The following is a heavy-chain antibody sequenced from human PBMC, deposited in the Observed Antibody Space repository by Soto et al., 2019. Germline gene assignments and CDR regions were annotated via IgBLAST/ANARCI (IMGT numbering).Heavy chain of an antibody. J-gene: IGHJ6*02. D-gene: IGHD6-13*01. CDR3: ARGIGYSSSPYYYYYGMDV. CDR2: IYYSGST. CDR1: GGSISSDC. V-gene: IGHV4-59*08. Sequence: SETLSLTCTVSGGSISSDCWSWIRQPPGKGMEWIGYIYYSGSTNYNPSLKSRVTISVDTSKNQFSLKLSSVTAADTAVYYCARGIGYSSSPYYYYYGMDVWGQGTTVTVS.